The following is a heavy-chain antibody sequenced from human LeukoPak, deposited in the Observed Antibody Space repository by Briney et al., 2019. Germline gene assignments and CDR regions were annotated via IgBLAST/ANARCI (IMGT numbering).Heavy chain of an antibody. D-gene: IGHD2-8*01. Sequence: GGSLRLSCAASGFTFSSYAMSWVRQAPGKWLEWVSAISGSGGSTYYADSVKGRFTISRDNSKNTLYLQMNSLRAEDTAVYYCANNRDIVLMVYARGHFDYWGQGTLVTVSS. V-gene: IGHV3-23*01. J-gene: IGHJ4*02. CDR3: ANNRDIVLMVYARGHFDY. CDR1: GFTFSSYA. CDR2: ISGSGGST.